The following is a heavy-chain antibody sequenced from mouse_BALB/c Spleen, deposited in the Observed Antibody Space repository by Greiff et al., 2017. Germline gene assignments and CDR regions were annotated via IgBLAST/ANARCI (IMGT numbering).Heavy chain of an antibody. V-gene: IGHV1-84*02. CDR3: ARLKNYGNLYWYFDV. J-gene: IGHJ1*01. D-gene: IGHD2-1*01. CDR1: GYTFTDYY. Sequence: QVQLQQSGPELVKPGASVKISCKASGYTFTDYYINWVKQKPGQGLEWIGWIYPGSGNTKYNEKFKGKATLTVDTSSSTAYMQLSSLTSEDTAVYFCARLKNYGNLYWYFDVWGAGTTVTVSS. CDR2: IYPGSGNT.